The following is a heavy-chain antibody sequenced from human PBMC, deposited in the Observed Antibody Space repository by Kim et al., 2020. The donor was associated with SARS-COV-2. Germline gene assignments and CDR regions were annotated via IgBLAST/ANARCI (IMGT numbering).Heavy chain of an antibody. D-gene: IGHD2-2*02. CDR3: ARESYCSSTSCYNKYNWFDP. CDR1: GFTFSSYA. Sequence: GGSLRLSCAASGFTFSSYAMHWVRQAPGKGLEWVAVISYDGSNKYYADSVKGRFTISRDNSKNTLYLQMNSLRAEDTAVYYCARESYCSSTSCYNKYNWFDPWGQGTLVTVSS. CDR2: ISYDGSNK. V-gene: IGHV3-30-3*01. J-gene: IGHJ5*02.